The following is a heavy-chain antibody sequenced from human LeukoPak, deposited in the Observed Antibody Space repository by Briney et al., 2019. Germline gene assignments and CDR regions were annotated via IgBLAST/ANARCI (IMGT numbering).Heavy chain of an antibody. CDR3: AKEGNSAWVPNY. CDR2: INPNNGDT. J-gene: IGHJ4*02. CDR1: GYTFTGYY. Sequence: ASVKVSCKASGYTFTGYYMHWVRQAPGQGLEWMGWINPNNGDTNFAQKFQGRVTMTRDTSISTVYMELSRLRSDDTAVYYCAKEGNSAWVPNYWGQGTLVTVSS. V-gene: IGHV1-2*02. D-gene: IGHD1/OR15-1a*01.